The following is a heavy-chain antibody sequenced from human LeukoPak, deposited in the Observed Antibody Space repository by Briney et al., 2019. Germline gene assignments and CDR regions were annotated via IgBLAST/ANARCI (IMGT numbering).Heavy chain of an antibody. Sequence: SETLSLTCTVSGGSISSSSYYWGWIRQPPGKGLEWIGSIYYSGSTYYNPSLKSRVTITVDTSKNQFSLKLSSVTAADTAVFYCASLTYYYDSSGYNWGQGTLVTVSS. J-gene: IGHJ4*02. D-gene: IGHD3-22*01. V-gene: IGHV4-39*01. CDR1: GGSISSSSYY. CDR3: ASLTYYYDSSGYN. CDR2: IYYSGST.